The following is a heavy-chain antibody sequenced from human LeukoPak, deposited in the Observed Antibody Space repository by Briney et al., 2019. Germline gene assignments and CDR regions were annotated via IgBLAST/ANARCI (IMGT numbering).Heavy chain of an antibody. J-gene: IGHJ5*02. D-gene: IGHD3-22*01. CDR3: ARTYYYDSSGYLNHWFDP. CDR2: IFFSGTT. V-gene: IGHV4-39*01. CDR1: GGSIKSFDFY. Sequence: PSETLSLTCSASGGSIKSFDFYWGWIRQPPGKGLEWIGSIFFSGTTYYNPSLKSRITISVDTSANQFSLKLSSVTAADTAVYHCARTYYYDSSGYLNHWFDPWGQGTLVTVSS.